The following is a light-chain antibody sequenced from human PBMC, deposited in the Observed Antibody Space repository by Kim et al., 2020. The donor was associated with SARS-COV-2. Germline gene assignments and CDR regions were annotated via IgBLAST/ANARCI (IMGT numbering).Light chain of an antibody. V-gene: IGLV2-14*03. CDR1: SSDVVGYNY. J-gene: IGLJ3*02. CDR2: DVS. CDR3: SSYTSSSTLEV. Sequence: QSITISCTGTSSDVVGYNYVSWYQQHPGKAPKLMIYDVSNRPSGVSNRFSGSKSGNTASLTISGRQAEDEADYYCSSYTSSSTLEVFGGGTQLTVL.